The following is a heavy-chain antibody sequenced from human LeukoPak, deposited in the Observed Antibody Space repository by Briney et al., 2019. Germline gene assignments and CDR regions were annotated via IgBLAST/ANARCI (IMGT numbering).Heavy chain of an antibody. Sequence: GGSLRLSCVASGFTFSTYSMNWIRQAPGKGLEWVSDISSSSSRIYYADSVKGRFTISRDNAQNSLYLQMNSLRDEDTAVYYCTRGSGSLDYWGQGTLVTVSS. CDR1: GFTFSTYS. V-gene: IGHV3-48*02. CDR2: ISSSSSRI. D-gene: IGHD1-26*01. J-gene: IGHJ4*02. CDR3: TRGSGSLDY.